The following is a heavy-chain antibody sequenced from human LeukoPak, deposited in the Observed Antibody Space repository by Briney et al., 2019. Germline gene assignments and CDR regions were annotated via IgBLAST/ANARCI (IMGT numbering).Heavy chain of an antibody. D-gene: IGHD6-13*01. Sequence: SETLSLTXTVSGGSISSYYWSWLRQPPGKGLEWIGYIYYSGSTNYNPSLKSRVTISVDTSKNQFSLKLSSVTAADTAVYYCARDLGAAAGIDYWGQGTLVTVSS. J-gene: IGHJ4*02. CDR2: IYYSGST. V-gene: IGHV4-59*01. CDR3: ARDLGAAAGIDY. CDR1: GGSISSYY.